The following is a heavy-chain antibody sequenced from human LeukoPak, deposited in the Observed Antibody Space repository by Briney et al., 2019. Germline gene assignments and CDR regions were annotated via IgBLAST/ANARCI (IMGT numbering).Heavy chain of an antibody. D-gene: IGHD2-2*01. CDR3: ARGGWSLGYCSSSSCLDWFDP. J-gene: IGHJ5*02. V-gene: IGHV3-30*04. CDR1: GFTLSSYA. Sequence: GGSLRLSCAASGFTLSSYAMHWVRQAPGKGLEWVAVISYDGSNKYYADSVKGRFTISRDNSKSTLYLQMNSLRAEDTAVYYCARGGWSLGYCSSSSCLDWFDPWGQGTLVTVSS. CDR2: ISYDGSNK.